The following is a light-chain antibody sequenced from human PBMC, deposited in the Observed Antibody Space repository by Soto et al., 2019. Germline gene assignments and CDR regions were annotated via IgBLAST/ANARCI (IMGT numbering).Light chain of an antibody. Sequence: QAVVTQPPSVSAAPGQTVTISCSGSSSNIGNNYVSWYQQLPGTAPKFLIYENNKRPSGIPDRFSGSKSGTSATLGITGLQTGDEADYYCETWDSGLSAVVFGGGTKVTVL. V-gene: IGLV1-51*02. J-gene: IGLJ2*01. CDR3: ETWDSGLSAVV. CDR2: ENN. CDR1: SSNIGNNY.